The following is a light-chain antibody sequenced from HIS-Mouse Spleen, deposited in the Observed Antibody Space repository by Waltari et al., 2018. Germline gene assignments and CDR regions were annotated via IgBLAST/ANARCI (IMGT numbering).Light chain of an antibody. V-gene: IGKV4-1*01. CDR3: QQYYSTPWT. J-gene: IGKJ1*01. CDR2: WAS. CDR1: PSVLYSSNNNNY. Sequence: DSVMTQSPDSLAVPLGERATITLNSRPSVLYSSNNNNYLAWYQQKPGQPPKLLIYWASTRESGVPDRFSVSGSGTDFTLTISSLQAEDVAVYYCQQYYSTPWTFGQGTKVEIK.